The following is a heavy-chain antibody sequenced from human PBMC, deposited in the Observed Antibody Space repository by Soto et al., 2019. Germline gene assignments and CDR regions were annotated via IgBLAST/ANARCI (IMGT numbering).Heavy chain of an antibody. CDR3: ARDSDYYDSSGPVDP. CDR1: GFTFSSYA. J-gene: IGHJ5*02. D-gene: IGHD3-22*01. V-gene: IGHV3-30-3*01. Sequence: GGSLRLSCAASGFTFSSYAMHWVRQAPGKGLEWVAVISYDGSNKYHADSVKGRFTISRDNSKNTLYLQMNSLRAEDTAVYYCARDSDYYDSSGPVDPWGQGTLVTVSS. CDR2: ISYDGSNK.